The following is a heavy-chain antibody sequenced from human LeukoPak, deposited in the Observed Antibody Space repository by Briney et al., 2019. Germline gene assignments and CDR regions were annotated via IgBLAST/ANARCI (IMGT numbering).Heavy chain of an antibody. J-gene: IGHJ5*02. D-gene: IGHD6-13*01. V-gene: IGHV3-48*01. Sequence: PGGSLRLSCAASGFPFSSYSMNWVRQAPGKGLEWVSYISISSSTIYYADSVKGRFTISRDNSKNTLYLQMNSLRAEDMAVYYCAKTQAAVGKAWFDPWGQGTLVTVSS. CDR3: AKTQAAVGKAWFDP. CDR1: GFPFSSYS. CDR2: ISISSSTI.